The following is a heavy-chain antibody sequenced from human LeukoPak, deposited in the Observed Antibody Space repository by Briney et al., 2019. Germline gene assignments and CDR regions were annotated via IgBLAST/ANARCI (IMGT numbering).Heavy chain of an antibody. Sequence: GGSLRLSCAASGFTFSNYWMAWVRQSPGKGLEWVANIRQDGIEKNYVDSVRGRFTISRDNAKSSLFLQMSSLRVDDTAVYYCARDQDGALDYWGQGSLVTVSS. V-gene: IGHV3-7*01. CDR1: GFTFSNYW. CDR3: ARDQDGALDY. CDR2: IRQDGIEK. J-gene: IGHJ4*02. D-gene: IGHD4-17*01.